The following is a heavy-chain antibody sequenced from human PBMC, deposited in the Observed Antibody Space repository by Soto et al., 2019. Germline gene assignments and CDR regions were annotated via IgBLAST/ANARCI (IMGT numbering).Heavy chain of an antibody. CDR2: VYSSGST. V-gene: IGHV4-59*08. CDR1: GGSITNNY. J-gene: IGHJ6*03. D-gene: IGHD2-8*01. CDR3: ARHLPNYYYYYMDV. Sequence: QVQLEESGPGLVKASETLSLTCTVSGGSITNNYWSWIRQFPGKGLEWIGYVYSSGSTKHNPSLKSRVTISVDTGKNQFSLKLSSVTAADTAIYYCARHLPNYYYYYMDVWGKGTTVTVSS.